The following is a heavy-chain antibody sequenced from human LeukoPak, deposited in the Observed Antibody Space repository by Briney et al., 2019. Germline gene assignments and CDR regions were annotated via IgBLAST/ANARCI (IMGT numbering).Heavy chain of an antibody. J-gene: IGHJ5*02. CDR2: ISGCGRTI. CDR3: ARGSQWEPHGLDP. Sequence: GGVLRISRSGSGITLRELYKTLVALGSRQGLEWVSYISGCGRTIYYGEPMKGRFTISRDNSQDYVYLPMNSLTADDTAVYYCARGSQWEPHGLDPWGQGTLVTVSS. V-gene: IGHV3-11*01. D-gene: IGHD1-26*01. CDR1: GITLRELY.